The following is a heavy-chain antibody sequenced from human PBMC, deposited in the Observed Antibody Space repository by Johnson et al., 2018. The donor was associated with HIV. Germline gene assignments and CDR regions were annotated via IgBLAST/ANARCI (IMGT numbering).Heavy chain of an antibody. Sequence: VQLVESGGGVVQPGGSLRLSCAASGFIFSDYYMTWVRQAPGKGLEWVSVIYSGGSTYYADSVKGRFPISRDNSKNTLYLQMNSLRAEDTAVYYCARHSTSSTMGAFDIWGQGTMVTVSS. CDR2: IYSGGST. D-gene: IGHD6-6*01. CDR1: GFIFSDYY. V-gene: IGHV3-66*04. CDR3: ARHSTSSTMGAFDI. J-gene: IGHJ3*02.